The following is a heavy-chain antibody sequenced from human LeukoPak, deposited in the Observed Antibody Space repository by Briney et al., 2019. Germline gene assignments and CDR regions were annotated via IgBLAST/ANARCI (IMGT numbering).Heavy chain of an antibody. D-gene: IGHD3-10*01. CDR3: SRGRMVRGVIIDY. CDR1: GGSFSAYY. J-gene: IGHJ4*02. CDR2: IDHSGST. V-gene: IGHV4-34*01. Sequence: SETLSLTCAVYGGSFSAYYWTWIRQPPGKGLEWIGEIDHSGSTNYKPSLKSRVTISVDTYKNQSSLQLSSGTAADTAVYYWSRGRMVRGVIIDYWGQGTLVTVSS.